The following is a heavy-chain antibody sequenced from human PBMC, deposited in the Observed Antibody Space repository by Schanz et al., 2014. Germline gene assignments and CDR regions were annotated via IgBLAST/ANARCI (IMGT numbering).Heavy chain of an antibody. CDR2: ISSSGSYI. CDR1: GFTFSSYG. Sequence: VQLVESGGGVVQFGRSLRLSCVASGFTFSSYGMHWVRQAPGKGLEWVSSISSSGSYIYYADSVKGRFSISRDNAKNSLFLQINHLRAEDTALYDCAIRGVMVAVAGTRADYWGQGTLVTVSS. CDR3: AIRGVMVAVAGTRADY. J-gene: IGHJ4*02. V-gene: IGHV3-21*01. D-gene: IGHD6-19*01.